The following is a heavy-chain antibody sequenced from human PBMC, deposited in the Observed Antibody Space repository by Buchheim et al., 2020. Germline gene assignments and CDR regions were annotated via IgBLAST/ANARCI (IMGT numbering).Heavy chain of an antibody. CDR2: IYYSGGT. Sequence: QVQLQESGPGLVKPSETLSLTCNVSGASISSYYWNWIRQPPGKGLEWLGYIYYSGGTNYNPSLKSRVTISVDRSKNQFSLNLSSVTAADTAVDYCARGLGPNWFDPWGQGTL. CDR3: ARGLGPNWFDP. D-gene: IGHD4-11*01. CDR1: GASISSYY. V-gene: IGHV4-59*01. J-gene: IGHJ5*02.